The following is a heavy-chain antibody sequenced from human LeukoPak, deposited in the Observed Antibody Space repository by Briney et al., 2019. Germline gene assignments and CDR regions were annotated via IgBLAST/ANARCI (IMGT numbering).Heavy chain of an antibody. D-gene: IGHD2-2*02. V-gene: IGHV1-69*01. CDR2: IIPIFGTA. Sequence: AVKVSCKASGGTFSSYAISWVRQAPGQGLEWMGGIIPIFGTANYAQKFQGRVTITADESTSTAYMELSSLRSEDTAVYYCARGGYCSSTSCYRNWFDPWGQGTLVTVSS. CDR1: GGTFSSYA. CDR3: ARGGYCSSTSCYRNWFDP. J-gene: IGHJ5*02.